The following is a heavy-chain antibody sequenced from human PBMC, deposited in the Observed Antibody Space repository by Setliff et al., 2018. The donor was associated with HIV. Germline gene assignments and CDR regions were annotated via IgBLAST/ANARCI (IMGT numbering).Heavy chain of an antibody. J-gene: IGHJ4*02. CDR2: LSPSGTT. Sequence: KASETLSLTCTVYGGSFSNYYTNWIRQPPGKGLEWIGELSPSGTTRSNPSLQSRVTISLDTSNNQFSLKLTSVTAADTAMYYCASFFVTTVTNQDYWGQGTPGTVSS. D-gene: IGHD4-17*01. CDR3: ASFFVTTVTNQDY. CDR1: GGSFSNYY. V-gene: IGHV4-34*01.